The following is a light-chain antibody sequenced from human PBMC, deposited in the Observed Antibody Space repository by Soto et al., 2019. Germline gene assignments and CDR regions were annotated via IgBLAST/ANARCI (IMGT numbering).Light chain of an antibody. CDR1: NSDIGNYNF. CDR3: SSYAGSNNLL. Sequence: QSVLTQPPSASGSPGQSVAISCTGTNSDIGNYNFVSWYQQHPGKAPKLMIYEVNKRPSGVPDRFPGSKSGNTASLTVSGLQPEDEADYYCSSYAGSNNLLFGGGTKLTVL. J-gene: IGLJ2*01. V-gene: IGLV2-8*01. CDR2: EVN.